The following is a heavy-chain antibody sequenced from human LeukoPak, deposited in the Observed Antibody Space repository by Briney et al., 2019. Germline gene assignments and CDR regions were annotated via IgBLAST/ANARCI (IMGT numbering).Heavy chain of an antibody. J-gene: IGHJ6*03. Sequence: PGGSLRLSCAASGFTFSSYSMKWVRKAPGRGLEWVTSISSSSSYIYYADSVKGRFTISRDNAKNSLYLQMNSLRAEDTAVYYCARNYGSGSYYYYYYYMDVWGKGTTVTISS. V-gene: IGHV3-21*04. CDR2: ISSSSSYI. D-gene: IGHD3-10*01. CDR3: ARNYGSGSYYYYYYYMDV. CDR1: GFTFSSYS.